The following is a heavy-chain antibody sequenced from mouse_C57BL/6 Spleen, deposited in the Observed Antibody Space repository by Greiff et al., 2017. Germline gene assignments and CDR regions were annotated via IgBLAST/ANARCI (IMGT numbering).Heavy chain of an antibody. Sequence: EVQLVESGGGLVQPKGSLKLSCAASGFSFNTYAMNWVRQAPGKGLEWVARIRSKSNNYATYYADSVKDRFTISRDDSESMLYLQMNNLKTEDTAMYYCVRQGYYVWYFDVWGTGTTVTVSS. J-gene: IGHJ1*03. V-gene: IGHV10-1*01. D-gene: IGHD2-3*01. CDR1: GFSFNTYA. CDR2: IRSKSNNYAT. CDR3: VRQGYYVWYFDV.